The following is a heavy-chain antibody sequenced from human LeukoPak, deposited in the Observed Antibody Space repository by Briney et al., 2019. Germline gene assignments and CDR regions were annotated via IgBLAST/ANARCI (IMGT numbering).Heavy chain of an antibody. D-gene: IGHD7-27*01. V-gene: IGHV4-39*01. Sequence: IGSIYYSGGTYYTPSLKSRVTISVDTSKNQFSLKLTSVTAADTAVYYCARLSTGDAAFDFWGQGTVVTVSS. J-gene: IGHJ3*01. CDR2: IYYSGGT. CDR3: ARLSTGDAAFDF.